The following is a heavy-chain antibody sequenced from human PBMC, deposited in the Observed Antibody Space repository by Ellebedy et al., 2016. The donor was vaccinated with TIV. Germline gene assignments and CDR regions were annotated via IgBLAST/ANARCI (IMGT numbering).Heavy chain of an antibody. CDR2: ISSSSSTI. CDR3: AKAPIETCRGVICYPFDN. Sequence: GESLKISCAASGFTFSSYSMNWVRQAPGKGLEWVSYISSSSSTIYYADSVKGRFTISRDNAKNTLYLQMNSLRAEDTAVYSCAKAPIETCRGVICYPFDNWGLGTLVTVSS. V-gene: IGHV3-48*01. J-gene: IGHJ4*02. CDR1: GFTFSSYS. D-gene: IGHD2-15*01.